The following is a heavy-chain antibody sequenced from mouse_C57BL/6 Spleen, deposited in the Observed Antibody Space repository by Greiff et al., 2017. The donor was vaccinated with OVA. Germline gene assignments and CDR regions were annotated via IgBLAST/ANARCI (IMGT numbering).Heavy chain of an antibody. Sequence: EVKLEESGGGLVQPGGSLKLSCAASGFTFSDYYMYWVRQTPEKRLEWVAYISNGGGSTYYPDTVKGRFTISRDNAKNTLYLQMSRLKSEDTAMYYCARPPYYYGSSYDWFAYWGQGTLVTVSA. J-gene: IGHJ3*01. V-gene: IGHV5-12*01. CDR2: ISNGGGST. D-gene: IGHD1-1*01. CDR1: GFTFSDYY. CDR3: ARPPYYYGSSYDWFAY.